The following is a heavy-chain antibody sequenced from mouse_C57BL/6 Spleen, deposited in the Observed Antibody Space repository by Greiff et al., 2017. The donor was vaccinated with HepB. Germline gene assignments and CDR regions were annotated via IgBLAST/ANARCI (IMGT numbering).Heavy chain of an antibody. D-gene: IGHD1-1*01. J-gene: IGHJ2*01. V-gene: IGHV14-1*01. CDR3: TPITTVVATEYFDY. Sequence: EVQLQQSGAELVRPGASVKLSCTASGFNIKDYYMHWVKQRPEQGLEWIGRIDPEDGDTEYAPKFQGKATMTADTSSNTAYLQLSSLTSEDTAVYYCTPITTVVATEYFDYWGQGTTLTVSS. CDR2: IDPEDGDT. CDR1: GFNIKDYY.